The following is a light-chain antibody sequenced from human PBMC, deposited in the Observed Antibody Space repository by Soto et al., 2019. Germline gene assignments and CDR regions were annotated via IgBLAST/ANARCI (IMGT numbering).Light chain of an antibody. Sequence: EIVLTQSPATLSLSPGERATLSCRASHSVSDLLAWYQQRPGQAPRPLIFDVSTRAAGIPARFSGSGSGTDFTLTISSLEPDDFAVYYCQQRNNWPPITFGQGTRLDVK. CDR1: HSVSDL. J-gene: IGKJ5*01. CDR3: QQRNNWPPIT. CDR2: DVS. V-gene: IGKV3-11*01.